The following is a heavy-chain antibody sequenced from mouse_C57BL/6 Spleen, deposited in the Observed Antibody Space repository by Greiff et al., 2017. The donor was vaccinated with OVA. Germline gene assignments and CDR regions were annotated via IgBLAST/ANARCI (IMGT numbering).Heavy chain of an antibody. V-gene: IGHV5-17*01. D-gene: IGHD2-12*01. CDR3: ARGRRGDYFDY. CDR1: GFTFSDYG. Sequence: EVKLMESGGGLVKPGGSLKLSCAASGFTFSDYGMHWVRQAPEKGLEWVAYISSGSSTIYYADTVKGRFTISRDNAKNTLFLQMTSLRSEDTAMYYCARGRRGDYFDYWGQGTTLTVSS. CDR2: ISSGSSTI. J-gene: IGHJ2*01.